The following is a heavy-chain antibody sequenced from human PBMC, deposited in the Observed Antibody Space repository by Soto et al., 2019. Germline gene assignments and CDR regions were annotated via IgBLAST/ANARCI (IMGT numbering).Heavy chain of an antibody. V-gene: IGHV4-31*01. CDR3: AKMTTVRNYGMDV. CDR1: GGSISSGGYY. Sequence: QVQLQESGPGLVKPSQTLSLTCTVSGGSISSGGYYWSWIRQHPGKGLEWIGYIYYSGSTYYNPSLKSLVTISVDTSKNRVSLKLSSVTAADTAVYYCAKMTTVRNYGMDVWGQGTTVTVSS. J-gene: IGHJ6*02. CDR2: IYYSGST. D-gene: IGHD4-17*01.